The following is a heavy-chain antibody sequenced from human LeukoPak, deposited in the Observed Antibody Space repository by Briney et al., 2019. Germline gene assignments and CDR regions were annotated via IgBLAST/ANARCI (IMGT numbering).Heavy chain of an antibody. CDR2: ISSGSSAI. CDR1: GFTFTTYS. V-gene: IGHV3-21*01. CDR3: ARGRGRRRSSGWYYFDY. J-gene: IGHJ4*02. D-gene: IGHD6-19*01. Sequence: GGSLRLSCEASGFTFTTYSMTWVRQAPGKGLEWVSIISSGSSAIFSADALKGRFTISRDDARNLLYLQMNSMRAEDTAVYYCARGRGRRRSSGWYYFDYWGQGTLVTVSS.